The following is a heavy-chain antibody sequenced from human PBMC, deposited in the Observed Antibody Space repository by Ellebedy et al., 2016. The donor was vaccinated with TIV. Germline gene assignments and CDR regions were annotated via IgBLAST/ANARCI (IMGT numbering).Heavy chain of an antibody. V-gene: IGHV3-23*01. CDR2: ISGSGGST. CDR1: GFTFSSYA. D-gene: IGHD3-22*01. Sequence: GESLKISCAASGFTFSSYAMSWVRQAPGKGLEWVSAISGSGGSTYYADSVKGRFTISRDNSKNTLYLQMNSLRAEDTAVYYCARVGRDSYDSSGYYRSYWYFDLWGRGTLVTVSS. J-gene: IGHJ2*01. CDR3: ARVGRDSYDSSGYYRSYWYFDL.